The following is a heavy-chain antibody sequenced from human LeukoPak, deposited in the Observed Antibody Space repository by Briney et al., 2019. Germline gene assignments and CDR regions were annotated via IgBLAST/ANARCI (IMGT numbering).Heavy chain of an antibody. V-gene: IGHV3-23*01. CDR2: MSGSGGST. D-gene: IGHD2-15*01. CDR1: GFTFSNYA. CDR3: AKDRLACSGGSCYSSRYYYGMDV. Sequence: PGGSLRLSCAASGFTFSNYAMSWVRQAPGKGLEWVSAMSGSGGSTYYADSVKGRFTISRDNSKNTLFLQMKSLRAEDAAVYYCAKDRLACSGGSCYSSRYYYGMDVWGQGTTVTVSS. J-gene: IGHJ6*02.